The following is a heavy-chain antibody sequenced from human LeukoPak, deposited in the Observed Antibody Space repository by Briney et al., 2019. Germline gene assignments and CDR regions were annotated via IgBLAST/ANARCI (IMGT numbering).Heavy chain of an antibody. CDR3: ARGEVGSSYSGSYLDI. J-gene: IGHJ3*02. Sequence: GGSLTLSCAASGFTFSSYAMHWVRQAPGKGLEYVSAISSNGGSKYYANSVKGRFTISRDNSKNTLYLQMGSLRAEDMAVYYCARGEVGSSYSGSYLDIWGQGTMVTVSS. V-gene: IGHV3-64*01. CDR2: ISSNGGSK. CDR1: GFTFSSYA. D-gene: IGHD1-26*01.